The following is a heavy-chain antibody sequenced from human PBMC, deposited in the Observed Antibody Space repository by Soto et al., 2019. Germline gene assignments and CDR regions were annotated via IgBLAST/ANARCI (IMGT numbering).Heavy chain of an antibody. Sequence: QGQLVQSGGEVKKPGASVKVSCKASGYTFSSYGISWVRQAPGQGLEWMGWISGYNGKTNYEQKVQDRVTMTTDTSTSTVYMELRSLRSDDTAVYYCAREGDVLSSSYGMDIWGQGTTVTVSS. J-gene: IGHJ6*02. CDR3: AREGDVLSSSYGMDI. D-gene: IGHD2-21*02. V-gene: IGHV1-18*01. CDR2: ISGYNGKT. CDR1: GYTFSSYG.